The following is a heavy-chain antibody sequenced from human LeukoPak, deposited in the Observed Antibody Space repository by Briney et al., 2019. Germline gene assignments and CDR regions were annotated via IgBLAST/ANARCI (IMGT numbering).Heavy chain of an antibody. Sequence: SQTLSLTCAISGDSVSSNSAAWNWIRQSPSRGLEWLGRTYYRSKCYNDSAVSVKSRITINPDTSKNQFSLQLNSVTPEDTAVHYCARDSSSSWFFYSYWGQGTLVTVSS. CDR2: TYYRSKCYN. V-gene: IGHV6-1*01. J-gene: IGHJ4*02. D-gene: IGHD6-13*01. CDR3: ARDSSSSWFFYSY. CDR1: GDSVSSNSAA.